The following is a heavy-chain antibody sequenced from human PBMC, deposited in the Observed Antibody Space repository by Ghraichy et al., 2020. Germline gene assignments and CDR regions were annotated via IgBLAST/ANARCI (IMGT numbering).Heavy chain of an antibody. CDR3: ASSGRDGYNSRLPKGYYYYGMDV. CDR1: GYTFTSYG. V-gene: IGHV1-18*04. CDR2: ISAYNGNT. Sequence: ASVKVSCKASGYTFTSYGISWVRQAPGQGLEWMGWISAYNGNTNYAQKLQGRVTMTTDTSTSTAYMELRSLRSDDTAVYYCASSGRDGYNSRLPKGYYYYGMDVWGQGTTVTVSS. J-gene: IGHJ6*02. D-gene: IGHD5-24*01.